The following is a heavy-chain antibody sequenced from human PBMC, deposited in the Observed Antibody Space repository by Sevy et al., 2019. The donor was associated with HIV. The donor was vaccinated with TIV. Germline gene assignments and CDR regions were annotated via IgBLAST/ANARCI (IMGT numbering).Heavy chain of an antibody. CDR1: GGSVSSGSYF. CDR2: IHYSGSN. V-gene: IGHV4-61*01. CDR3: ARDSGTYPYYFDY. J-gene: IGHJ4*02. Sequence: SETLSLTWTVSGGSVSSGSYFWSWIRQPPGKGLEWIGNIHYSGSNNYNPSLKSRVTISVDTSKNQFSLNLSSVTAADTAVYYCARDSGTYPYYFDYWGQGTLVTVSS. D-gene: IGHD1-26*01.